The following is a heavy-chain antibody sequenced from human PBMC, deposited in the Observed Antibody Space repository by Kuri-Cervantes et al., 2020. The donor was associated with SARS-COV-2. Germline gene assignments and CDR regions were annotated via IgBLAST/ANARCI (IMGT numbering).Heavy chain of an antibody. J-gene: IGHJ6*03. CDR3: ARSWGNWRYMDV. CDR1: GYTFTSYY. Sequence: ASVKVSCKASGYTFTSYYMHWVRQAPGQGLEWMRIINPSGGSTSYAQKFQGRVTMTRDTSTSTVYMELSSLRFEDTAVYYCARSWGNWRYMDVWGKGTTVTVSS. D-gene: IGHD1-1*01. V-gene: IGHV1-46*01. CDR2: INPSGGST.